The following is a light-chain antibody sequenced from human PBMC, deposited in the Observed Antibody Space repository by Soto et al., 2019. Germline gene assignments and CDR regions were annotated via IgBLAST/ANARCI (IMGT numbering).Light chain of an antibody. Sequence: DIQLTQSPSSLSASVGDRVTITCRASQSISSYLNWHQQKPGKAPKLPIYAASCLQSGVSSRFRGSGSGTYFTLTSSSLQPEDLTSYHSHQSYRTPWTVDQGTNGDSK. CDR3: HQSYRTPWT. V-gene: IGKV1-39*01. CDR2: AAS. J-gene: IGKJ1*01. CDR1: QSISSY.